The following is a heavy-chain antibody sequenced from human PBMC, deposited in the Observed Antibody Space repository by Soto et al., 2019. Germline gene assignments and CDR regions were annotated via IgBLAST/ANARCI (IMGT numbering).Heavy chain of an antibody. V-gene: IGHV3-74*01. CDR1: AFTFSSYW. CDR2: INSDGSIT. J-gene: IGHJ6*02. CDR3: ARRDQIAYYYGMDV. Sequence: PGGSLRLSCVASAFTFSSYWMNWVRQAPGKGLVWVSRINSDGSITGYADSVKGRFTISRDNAKNTLYLQMNSLSAEDSAVYYCARRDQIAYYYGMDVWGQGTTVTVS. D-gene: IGHD2-21*01.